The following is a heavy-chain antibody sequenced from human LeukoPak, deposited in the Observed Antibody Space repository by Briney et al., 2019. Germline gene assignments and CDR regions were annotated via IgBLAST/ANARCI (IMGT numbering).Heavy chain of an antibody. J-gene: IGHJ6*02. CDR1: GYTFTSYG. CDR3: ARDNHYDIVTGRPIYYYYGMDV. CDR2: ISAYNGNT. V-gene: IGHV1-18*01. Sequence: ASVKVSCKASGYTFTSYGISWVRQAPGQGLEWMGWISAYNGNTNYAQKLQGRVTMTTDTSTSTAYMELRSLRSDDTAVYYCARDNHYDIVTGRPIYYYYGMDVWGQGTTVTVSS. D-gene: IGHD3-9*01.